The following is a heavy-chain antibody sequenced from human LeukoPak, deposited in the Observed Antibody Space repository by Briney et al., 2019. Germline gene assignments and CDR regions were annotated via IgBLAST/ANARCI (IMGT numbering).Heavy chain of an antibody. J-gene: IGHJ4*02. CDR2: IHYSGST. CDR1: GGSISSGGYY. CDR3: ARDAIDSNYFDF. V-gene: IGHV4-31*03. D-gene: IGHD4-11*01. Sequence: SETLSLTCTVSGGSISSGGYYRSWIRQYPGKGLEWIGYIHYSGSTYYSPSLSSRVTISVDRSTNHFSLKVSSVTAADTAVYYCARDAIDSNYFDFWGQGTLVTVSS.